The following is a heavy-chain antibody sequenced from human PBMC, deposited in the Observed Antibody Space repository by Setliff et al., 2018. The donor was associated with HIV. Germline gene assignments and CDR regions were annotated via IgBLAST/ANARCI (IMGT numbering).Heavy chain of an antibody. J-gene: IGHJ3*02. CDR1: DASISTSNFL. CDR2: SYYSSRT. V-gene: IGHV4-39*07. CDR3: ARNIEWEPYAFDI. Sequence: SETLSLTCTVSDASISTSNFLWGWIRQSPGKGLEWIGSSYYSSRTYYNPSLKSRVTISVDTSKSQFSLKLTSVTAADTAVYYCARNIEWEPYAFDIWGQGTMVTVSS. D-gene: IGHD1-26*01.